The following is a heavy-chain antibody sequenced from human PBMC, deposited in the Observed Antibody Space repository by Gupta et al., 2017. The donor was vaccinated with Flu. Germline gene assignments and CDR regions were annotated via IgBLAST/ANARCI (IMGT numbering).Heavy chain of an antibody. J-gene: IGHJ6*02. V-gene: IGHV3-33*01. D-gene: IGHD4-17*01. CDR3: ARRVHRGTTWDGMDV. CDR1: GFTFSSYG. CDR2: IWYDGSDK. Sequence: QVQLVESGGGVVQPGRSLRLSCAASGFTFSSYGMHWVRQAPGKGLEWGAVIWYDGSDKYSADSVKGRFTISRDNSKNMLYLQMNSLRAEDTALYYCARRVHRGTTWDGMDVWGQGTTVTVSS.